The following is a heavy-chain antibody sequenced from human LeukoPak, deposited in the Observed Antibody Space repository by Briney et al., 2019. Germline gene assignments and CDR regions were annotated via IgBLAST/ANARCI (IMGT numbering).Heavy chain of an antibody. Sequence: GGSLRLSCAASGFTFISYAMRWVRQAPGKGLEWVAVISYDGSNKYYTDSVKGRFTISRDNSKNTLYLQMNSLRAEDTALYYCAKDKGVRDGYNYDAFDIWGQGTMVTVSS. CDR1: GFTFISYA. D-gene: IGHD5-24*01. V-gene: IGHV3-30*04. CDR3: AKDKGVRDGYNYDAFDI. J-gene: IGHJ3*02. CDR2: ISYDGSNK.